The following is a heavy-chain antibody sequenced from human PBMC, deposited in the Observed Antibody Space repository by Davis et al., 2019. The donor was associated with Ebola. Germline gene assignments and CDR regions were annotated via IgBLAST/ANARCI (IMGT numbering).Heavy chain of an antibody. Sequence: LRLSCAASGFTFSDYYMSWIRQPPGKGLEWIGYIYYSGSTYYNPSLKSRVTISVDTSKNQFSLKLSSVTAADTAVYYCARDPYDSSSEDAFDIWGQGTMVTVSS. V-gene: IGHV4-30-4*08. CDR1: GFTFSDYY. D-gene: IGHD3-22*01. CDR3: ARDPYDSSSEDAFDI. J-gene: IGHJ3*02. CDR2: IYYSGST.